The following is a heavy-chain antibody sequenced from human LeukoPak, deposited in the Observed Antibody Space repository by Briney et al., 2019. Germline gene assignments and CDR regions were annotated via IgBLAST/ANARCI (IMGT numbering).Heavy chain of an antibody. D-gene: IGHD6-13*01. CDR2: ISYDGSNK. V-gene: IGHV3-30*03. Sequence: GGSLRLSCAASGFTFSSYGMHWVRQAPGKGLEWVAVISYDGSNKYYADSVKGRFTISRDNSKNTLYLQMNSLRAEDTAVYYCARDRGSSSWYVFSYWGQGTLVTVSS. CDR1: GFTFSSYG. J-gene: IGHJ4*02. CDR3: ARDRGSSSWYVFSY.